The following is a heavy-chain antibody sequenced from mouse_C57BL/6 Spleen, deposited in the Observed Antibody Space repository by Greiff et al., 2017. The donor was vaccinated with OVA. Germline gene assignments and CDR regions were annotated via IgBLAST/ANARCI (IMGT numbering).Heavy chain of an antibody. CDR1: GFSLTSYG. CDR2: IWRGGST. CDR3: ANDGYYTVYYAMDY. D-gene: IGHD2-3*01. J-gene: IGHJ4*01. V-gene: IGHV2-5*01. Sequence: VQLQESGPGLVQPSQSLSITCTVSGFSLTSYGVHWVRQSPGKGLAWLGVIWRGGSTDYNAAFMSRLSITKDNSKSQVFFKMNSLQADDTAIYYCANDGYYTVYYAMDYWGQGTSVTVSS.